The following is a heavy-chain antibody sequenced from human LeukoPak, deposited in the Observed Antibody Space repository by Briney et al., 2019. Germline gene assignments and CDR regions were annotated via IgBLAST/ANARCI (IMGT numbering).Heavy chain of an antibody. CDR2: ISYSGTT. D-gene: IGHD2/OR15-2a*01. Sequence: ASETPSLTCTVSGGSISSSSGYYWGWIRQPPGKGLEWIGSISYSGTTYYNPSLKSRVTIFEDTSKNQFSLKLSSVTAADTAVYYCARLLRRDNWFDPWGQGTLVTVSS. CDR3: ARLLRRDNWFDP. J-gene: IGHJ5*02. V-gene: IGHV4-39*01. CDR1: GGSISSSSGYY.